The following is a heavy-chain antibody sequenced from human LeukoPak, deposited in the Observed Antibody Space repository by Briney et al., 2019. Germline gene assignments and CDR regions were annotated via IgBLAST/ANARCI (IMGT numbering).Heavy chain of an antibody. CDR1: GYTFTFYY. CDR2: FNPNSGGT. D-gene: IGHD2-2*02. CDR3: ARERYCSSTSCYNEIDY. V-gene: IGHV1-2*02. Sequence: GASVTLCCTSSGYTFTFYYMHWVRQAPGQGMDLMGLFNPNSGGTNYAQKFQGRVTMTRDTSISTAYMELSRLRSDDTAVYYCARERYCSSTSCYNEIDYWGQGTLVTVSS. J-gene: IGHJ4*02.